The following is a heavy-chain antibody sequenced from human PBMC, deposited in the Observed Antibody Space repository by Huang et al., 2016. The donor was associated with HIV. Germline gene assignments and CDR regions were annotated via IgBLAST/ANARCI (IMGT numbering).Heavy chain of an antibody. D-gene: IGHD2-21*02. Sequence: EVQLVQSEAEVKKPGESLKISCRGSGYSFTNYWIGWVRQRHGEGLEWMGVIYPADSDTRYSPSFQGQVTFSADKSTRTAYLQWSSLQASDTAIYYCARSEVLVTAVPFDHWGQGTLVTVSS. CDR2: IYPADSDT. J-gene: IGHJ4*02. CDR3: ARSEVLVTAVPFDH. V-gene: IGHV5-51*03. CDR1: GYSFTNYW.